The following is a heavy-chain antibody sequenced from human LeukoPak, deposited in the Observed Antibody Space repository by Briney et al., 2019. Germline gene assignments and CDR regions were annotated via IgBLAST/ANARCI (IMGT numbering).Heavy chain of an antibody. CDR2: IYYSGST. V-gene: IGHV4-59*12. D-gene: IGHD3-9*01. CDR3: ARREGELRYFDWLTPRD. Sequence: PSETLSLTCTASGGSIGSYYWSWIRQPPGKGLEWIGYIYYSGSTNYNPSLKSRVIISVDKSKNQFSLNLTSVTAADTAVYYCARREGELRYFDWLTPRDWGQGTLVTVSS. J-gene: IGHJ4*02. CDR1: GGSIGSYY.